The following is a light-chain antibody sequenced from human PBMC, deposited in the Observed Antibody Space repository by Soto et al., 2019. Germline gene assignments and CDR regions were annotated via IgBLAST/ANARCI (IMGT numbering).Light chain of an antibody. CDR1: QTVTSTY. CDR3: QQYGGSPPYT. CDR2: DAS. Sequence: EIVLTQSPGTLSLSPGERATLSCRASQTVTSTYLAWYQLKPGQAPRLLFSDASTRAAGIPDRFSGSGSGTDFTLTISRLEPEDFAVYYCQQYGGSPPYTFGQGTKVDIK. V-gene: IGKV3-20*01. J-gene: IGKJ2*01.